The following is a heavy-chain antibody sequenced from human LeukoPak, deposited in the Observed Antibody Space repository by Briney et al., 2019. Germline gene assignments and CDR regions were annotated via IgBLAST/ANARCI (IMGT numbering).Heavy chain of an antibody. J-gene: IGHJ5*02. Sequence: GASVKVSCKASGYTFTSYAMNWVRQAPGQGLEWMGRINTNTGNPTYAQGFTGRFVFSLDTSVSTAYLQISSLKAEDTAVYYCARGLVGYSYGSNWFDPWGQGTLVTVSS. CDR1: GYTFTSYA. CDR3: ARGLVGYSYGSNWFDP. CDR2: INTNTGNP. D-gene: IGHD5-18*01. V-gene: IGHV7-4-1*02.